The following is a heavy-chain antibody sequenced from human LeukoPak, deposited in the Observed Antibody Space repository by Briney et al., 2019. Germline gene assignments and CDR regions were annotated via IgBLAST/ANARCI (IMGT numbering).Heavy chain of an antibody. CDR3: ARMSGSGYYFYMDV. Sequence: GGSLRLSCAASGFTFDDYGMSWVRQVPGKGLEWVSGIKWDGGSTGYADSVKGRFTISRDNAKNSLYLQMNSLRVKDTALYHCARMSGSGYYFYMDVWGKGTTVTISS. D-gene: IGHD3-10*01. CDR2: IKWDGGST. J-gene: IGHJ6*03. CDR1: GFTFDDYG. V-gene: IGHV3-20*01.